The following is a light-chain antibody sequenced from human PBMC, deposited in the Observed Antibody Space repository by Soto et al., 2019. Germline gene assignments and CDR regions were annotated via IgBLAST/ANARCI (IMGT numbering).Light chain of an antibody. CDR3: SSYAGSNNYV. V-gene: IGLV2-8*01. J-gene: IGLJ1*01. CDR2: EVS. CDR1: SSDVGGYNY. Sequence: QSALTQHPSAPRSPGQSVTMSCTGTSSDVGGYNYVSWYQQHPGKAPKVMIYEVSKRPSGVPDRFSGSKSGNTASLTVSGVQAEDEADYYCSSYAGSNNYVFGTGTKVTVL.